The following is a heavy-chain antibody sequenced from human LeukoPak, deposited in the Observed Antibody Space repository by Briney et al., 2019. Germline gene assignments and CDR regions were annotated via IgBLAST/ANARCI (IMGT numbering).Heavy chain of an antibody. CDR2: IYYSGST. J-gene: IGHJ3*02. V-gene: IGHV4-59*01. D-gene: IGHD6-13*01. Sequence: SETLSLTCTVSGGSISSYYWSWIRQPPGKGLEWIGYIYYSGSTNYNPSLKSRVTISVDTSKNQFSQKLSSVTAADTAVYYCATFSSSLSHAFDIWGQGTMVTVSS. CDR1: GGSISSYY. CDR3: ATFSSSLSHAFDI.